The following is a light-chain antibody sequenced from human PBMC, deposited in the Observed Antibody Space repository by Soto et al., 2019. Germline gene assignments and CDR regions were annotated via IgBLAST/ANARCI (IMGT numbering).Light chain of an antibody. CDR2: DVT. V-gene: IGLV2-14*03. CDR3: SSYVNYNVV. CDR1: DSDIGVYNY. J-gene: IGLJ2*01. Sequence: QSVLTQPASVSGSPGQSITISCTGTDSDIGVYNYVSWYQQYPGKAPKLMIYDVTNRPSGVSNRFSGSKSGNMASLTISGLQAEDEADYYCSSYVNYNVVFGGGTKLTVL.